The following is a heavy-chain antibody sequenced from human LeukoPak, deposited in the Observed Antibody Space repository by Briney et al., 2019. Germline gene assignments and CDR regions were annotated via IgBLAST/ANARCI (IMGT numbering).Heavy chain of an antibody. V-gene: IGHV4-31*03. Sequence: PSETLSLTCTVSGGSISSGGYYWSWIRQHLGKGLEWIGYIYYSGSTYYNPSLKSRVTISVDTSKNQFSLKLSSVTAADTAVYYCARAHGSGSYYTRHYYFDYWGQGTLVTVSS. CDR3: ARAHGSGSYYTRHYYFDY. J-gene: IGHJ4*02. CDR2: IYYSGST. CDR1: GGSISSGGYY. D-gene: IGHD3-10*01.